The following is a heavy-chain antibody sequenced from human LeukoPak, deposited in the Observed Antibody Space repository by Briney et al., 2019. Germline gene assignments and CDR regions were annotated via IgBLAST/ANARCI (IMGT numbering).Heavy chain of an antibody. Sequence: SETLSLTCTVSGGSISSGDYYWSWIRQPPGKGLEWIGYIYYGGSTYYNPSLKSRVTISVDTSKNQFSLKLSSVTAADTAVYFCARDSNIARFYLWGQGTLVTVSS. J-gene: IGHJ5*02. CDR3: ARDSNIARFYL. V-gene: IGHV4-30-4*01. CDR2: IYYGGST. CDR1: GGSISSGDYY. D-gene: IGHD4-11*01.